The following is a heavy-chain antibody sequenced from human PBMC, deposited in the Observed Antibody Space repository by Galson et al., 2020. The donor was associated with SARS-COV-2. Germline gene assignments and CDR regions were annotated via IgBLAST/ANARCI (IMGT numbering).Heavy chain of an antibody. CDR2: IYSAGKT. V-gene: IGHV3-53*05. Sequence: GGSLRLSCADSGFGVSRNYMSWVRQAPGKGLEFVSVIYSAGKTYYADSLKGRFIISRDNSKNPVYLQMNSLRVEDTAVYYCARSPGGSGWDNLFPSWSQGILVTGS. J-gene: IGHJ5*02. CDR3: ARSPGGSGWDNLFPS. D-gene: IGHD6-19*01. CDR1: GFGVSRNY.